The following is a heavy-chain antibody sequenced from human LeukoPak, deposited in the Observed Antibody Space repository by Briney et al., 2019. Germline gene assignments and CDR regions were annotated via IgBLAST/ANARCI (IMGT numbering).Heavy chain of an antibody. V-gene: IGHV4-61*02. CDR2: IFNSGST. J-gene: IGHJ4*02. Sequence: PSQTLSLTCTVSGASFSSGHYSWTWIRQPAGKGLEWIGRIFNSGSTNCNPSLKSRVTISMDTSKNQLSLKLTSVTAADTAVYYCARKTASSQAGFDYWGQGTLVTVSS. D-gene: IGHD2-2*01. CDR3: ARKTASSQAGFDY. CDR1: GASFSSGHYS.